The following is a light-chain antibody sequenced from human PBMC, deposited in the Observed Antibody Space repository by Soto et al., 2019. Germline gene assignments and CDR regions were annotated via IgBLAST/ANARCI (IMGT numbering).Light chain of an antibody. Sequence: DIQMTQSPSSLSASVGDRVTITCRASQGISDYLAWYQQKPGKVPKLLMYAASTLQSGVPSRFSGSGSGTDFTLTISSLQPEDVATYYCQKYISASWTFGQGTKVEIK. V-gene: IGKV1-27*01. J-gene: IGKJ1*01. CDR1: QGISDY. CDR2: AAS. CDR3: QKYISASWT.